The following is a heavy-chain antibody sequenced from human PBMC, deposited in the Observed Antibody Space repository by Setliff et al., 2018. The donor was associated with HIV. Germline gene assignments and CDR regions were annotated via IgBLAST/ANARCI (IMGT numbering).Heavy chain of an antibody. V-gene: IGHV1-18*01. CDR2: ISAENGNT. Sequence: ASVKVSCKAYGYSFSSYGLNWVRQAPGQGLEWLGWISAENGNTNYAQKFQGRVIMTTDTSTSTAYMELKSLRSDDTAVYFCARDRSPTVAGTFGYWGQGTLVTSPQ. CDR1: GYSFSSYG. CDR3: ARDRSPTVAGTFGY. J-gene: IGHJ4*02. D-gene: IGHD6-19*01.